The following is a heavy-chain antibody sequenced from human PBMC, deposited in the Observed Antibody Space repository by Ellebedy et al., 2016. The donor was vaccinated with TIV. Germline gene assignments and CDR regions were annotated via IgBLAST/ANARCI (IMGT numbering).Heavy chain of an antibody. J-gene: IGHJ4*02. CDR1: GGSVRSGNYY. Sequence: SETLSLTXTVSGGSVRSGNYYWSWIRQPPGKGLEWIAFVYYSGSTYYNPSLKSRVTISVDTSKNQFSLKLSSVTAADTAVYYCARDKGAAGGSFDYWGQGTLVTVSS. CDR3: ARDKGAAGGSFDY. CDR2: VYYSGST. V-gene: IGHV4-61*01. D-gene: IGHD6-13*01.